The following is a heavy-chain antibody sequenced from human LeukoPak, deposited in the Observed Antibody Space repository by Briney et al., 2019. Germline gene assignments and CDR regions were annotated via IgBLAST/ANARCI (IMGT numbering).Heavy chain of an antibody. J-gene: IGHJ4*02. CDR1: GFTFSSYA. V-gene: IGHV3-23*01. D-gene: IGHD1-26*01. CDR3: AKDRSIVGATKFDY. CDR2: ISGSGGST. Sequence: GGSLRLSCAASGFTFSSYAMSWVRQAPGKGLEWVSAISGSGGSTYYADSVKGRFTISRDNSKNTLYLQMNSLRAEDTAVYHCAKDRSIVGATKFDYWGQGTLVTVSS.